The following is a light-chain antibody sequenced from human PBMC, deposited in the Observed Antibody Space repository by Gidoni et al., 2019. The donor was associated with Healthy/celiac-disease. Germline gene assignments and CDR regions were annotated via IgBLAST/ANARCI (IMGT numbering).Light chain of an antibody. V-gene: IGKV1-9*01. CDR1: QGISSY. Sequence: IQLTQSPSSLSASVGDRVTITCRASQGISSYLAWYQQKPGKAPKLLIYAASTLQSVVPSRFSCSGSGTDFTLTISSLQPEDFATYYCQQLNIYPLFTFSPETKVNIQ. CDR2: AAS. CDR3: QQLNIYPLFT. J-gene: IGKJ3*01.